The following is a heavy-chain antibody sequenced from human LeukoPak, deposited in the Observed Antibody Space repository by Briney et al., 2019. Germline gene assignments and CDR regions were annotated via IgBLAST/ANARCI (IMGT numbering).Heavy chain of an antibody. J-gene: IGHJ4*02. D-gene: IGHD3-3*01. CDR2: FDPENAEI. CDR1: GNTLRELP. V-gene: IGHV1-24*01. CDR3: ATRGSDFWSGFDF. Sequence: ASVKVSCKLSGNTLRELPIQWVRQAGGKGLEWMAGFDPENAEIVYAQKFQGRVTMTEATSTNTAYMELTSLTSDGTALYYCATRGSDFWSGFDFWGQGTQVTVSS.